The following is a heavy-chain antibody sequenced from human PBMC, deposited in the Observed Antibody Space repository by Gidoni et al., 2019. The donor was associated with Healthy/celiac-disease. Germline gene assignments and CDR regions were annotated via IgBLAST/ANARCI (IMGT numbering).Heavy chain of an antibody. CDR1: GGSFSGYY. Sequence: QLQLQQRGAGLLTPSETLSPTCAVYGGSFSGYYWSWIRQPPRKGLEWIGEINHSGSTNYNPSLKSRVTISVETSKNQFSLKLSSVTAADTAVYYCARVGYSSGWWVYWGQGTLVTVSS. CDR2: INHSGST. CDR3: ARVGYSSGWWVY. J-gene: IGHJ4*02. D-gene: IGHD6-19*01. V-gene: IGHV4-34*01.